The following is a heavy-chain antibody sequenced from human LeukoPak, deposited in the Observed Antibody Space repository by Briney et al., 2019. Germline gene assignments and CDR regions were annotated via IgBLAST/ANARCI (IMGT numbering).Heavy chain of an antibody. D-gene: IGHD3-9*01. Sequence: SETLSLTCTVSGGSISSGSYYWSWIRQPAGKGLEWIGRIYTSGSTNYNPSLKSRVTISVDTSKNQFSLKLSSVTAADTAVYYCARYRPPDYDILTGYYVGPGNYYFDYWGQGTLVTVSS. V-gene: IGHV4-61*02. CDR1: GGSISSGSYY. CDR3: ARYRPPDYDILTGYYVGPGNYYFDY. CDR2: IYTSGST. J-gene: IGHJ4*02.